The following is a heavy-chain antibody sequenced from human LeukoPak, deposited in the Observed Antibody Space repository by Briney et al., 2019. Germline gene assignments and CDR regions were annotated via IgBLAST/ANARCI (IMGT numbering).Heavy chain of an antibody. Sequence: KSGGSLRLSCAASGFTFSSYSMNWVRQAPGKGLEWVSSISSSSSYIYYADSVKGRFTISRDNAKNSLYLQMNSLRAEDTAVYYCARDLSSISWVSYHYYGMDVWGQGTTVTVSS. CDR3: ARDLSSISWVSYHYYGMDV. V-gene: IGHV3-21*01. CDR2: ISSSSSYI. CDR1: GFTFSSYS. D-gene: IGHD6-13*01. J-gene: IGHJ6*02.